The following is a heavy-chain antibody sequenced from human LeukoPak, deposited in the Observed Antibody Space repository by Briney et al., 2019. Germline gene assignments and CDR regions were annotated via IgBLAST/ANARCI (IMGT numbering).Heavy chain of an antibody. D-gene: IGHD4-17*01. CDR1: GFTFSSYG. CDR2: ISYDGSNK. J-gene: IGHJ3*02. Sequence: GGSLRLSCAASGFTFSSYGMHWVRQAPGKGLEWVAVISYDGSNKYYADSVKGRFTISRDNSKNTLYLQMNSLRAEDTAVYYCARDPIDYGDFNFDIWGQGTMVTVSS. CDR3: ARDPIDYGDFNFDI. V-gene: IGHV3-30*03.